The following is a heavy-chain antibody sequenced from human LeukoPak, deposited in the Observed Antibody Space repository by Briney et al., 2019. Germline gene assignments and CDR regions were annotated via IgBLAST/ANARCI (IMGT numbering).Heavy chain of an antibody. V-gene: IGHV4-39*07. J-gene: IGHJ4*02. CDR2: IYYSGST. CDR3: ARAGPEVVGANYFDY. Sequence: SETLSLTCTVSGGSISSYYWGWIRQPPGKGLEWIGSIYYSGSTYYNPSLKSRVTISVDTSKNQFSLKLSSVTAADTAVYYCARAGPEVVGANYFDYWGQGTLVTVSS. D-gene: IGHD1-26*01. CDR1: GGSISSYY.